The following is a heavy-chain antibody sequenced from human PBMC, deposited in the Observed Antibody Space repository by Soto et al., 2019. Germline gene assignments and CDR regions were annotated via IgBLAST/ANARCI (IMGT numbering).Heavy chain of an antibody. V-gene: IGHV4-30-2*01. CDR1: GGSISSGGYS. J-gene: IGHJ5*02. Sequence: QLQLQESGSGLVKPSQTLSLTCAVSGGSISSGGYSWSWIRQPPGKGLEWIGYIYHSGSTYYNPSLKSRVTISVDRSKNQSSLKLSSVTAAATAVSYCARETHANWFDPWGQGTLATVSS. CDR2: IYHSGST. CDR3: ARETHANWFDP.